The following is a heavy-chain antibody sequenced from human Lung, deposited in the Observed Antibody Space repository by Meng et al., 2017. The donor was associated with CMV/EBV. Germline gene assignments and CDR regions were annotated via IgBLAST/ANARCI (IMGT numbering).Heavy chain of an antibody. J-gene: IGHJ4*01. CDR1: GLYLSNYA. Sequence: RRSLRLSCSVAGLYLSNYAMNCVRHNPGEGLEWVALISSDGTDKDNGDSVKGRFTISRDNSKSTLSLQMDSQRDEDTAFYFCASNGYCSGTNCYWCFVYWGRGAVVTVSS. CDR3: ASNGYCSGTNCYWCFVY. V-gene: IGHV3-30*04. CDR2: ISSDGTDK. D-gene: IGHD2-2*03.